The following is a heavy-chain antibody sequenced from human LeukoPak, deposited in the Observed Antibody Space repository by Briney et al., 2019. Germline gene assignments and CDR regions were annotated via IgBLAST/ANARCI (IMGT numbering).Heavy chain of an antibody. CDR3: ARCGNGYYFDY. D-gene: IGHD2-8*01. CDR2: IKQDGSEK. J-gene: IGHJ4*02. Sequence: GGSLRLSCAASGFIFSSYWMSWVRQAPGKGLEWVANIKQDGSEKYYVDSVKGRFTISRDNAKNSLYLQMNSLRAEDTAVYYCARCGNGYYFDYWGQGTLVTVSS. V-gene: IGHV3-7*01. CDR1: GFIFSSYW.